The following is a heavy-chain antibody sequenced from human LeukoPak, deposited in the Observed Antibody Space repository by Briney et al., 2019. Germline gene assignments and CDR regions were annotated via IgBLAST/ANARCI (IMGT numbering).Heavy chain of an antibody. D-gene: IGHD1-14*01. J-gene: IGHJ4*02. CDR2: IYSSGST. CDR3: AGFRYNRNNAY. CDR1: GGSISSGDCD. Sequence: PSETLSLTCSVSGGSISSGDCDWGWIRQPPGKGLEWIGTIYSSGSTYYNPSLKSRVSISVDTSKNQFSLKLRSVTAADTAVYYCAGFRYNRNNAYWGLGTQVAVSS. V-gene: IGHV4-39*01.